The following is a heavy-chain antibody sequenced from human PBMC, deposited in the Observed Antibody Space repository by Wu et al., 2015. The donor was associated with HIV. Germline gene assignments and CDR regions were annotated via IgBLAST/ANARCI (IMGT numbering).Heavy chain of an antibody. D-gene: IGHD1-26*01. Sequence: QIHLVQSGREVKKTGASMKLSCKTSGYDFDDYGIIWVRQAPGQGLEWMGWISDYNRNKKYGEKFRDRIMMNIDTITDTAYMELRSLRVDDTAVYYCARGIGYSGSYYFAEYFQHWGQGHPGPPSP. CDR1: GYDFDDYG. CDR2: ISDYNRNK. V-gene: IGHV1-18*01. CDR3: ARGIGYSGSYYFAEYFQH. J-gene: IGHJ1*01.